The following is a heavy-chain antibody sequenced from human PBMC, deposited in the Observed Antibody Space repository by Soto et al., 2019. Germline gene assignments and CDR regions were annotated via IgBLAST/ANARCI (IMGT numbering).Heavy chain of an antibody. J-gene: IGHJ6*02. Sequence: QVQLVESGGGVVQPGRSLRLSCAASGFTFSSYGMHWVRQAPGKGLEWVAVIWYDGSNKYYADSVKGRFTISRDNSKNTLYLQMNSLRAEDTAGYYGAREAGWLLTYYYYGMDVWGQGTTVTVSS. CDR3: AREAGWLLTYYYYGMDV. CDR1: GFTFSSYG. CDR2: IWYDGSNK. D-gene: IGHD3-22*01. V-gene: IGHV3-33*01.